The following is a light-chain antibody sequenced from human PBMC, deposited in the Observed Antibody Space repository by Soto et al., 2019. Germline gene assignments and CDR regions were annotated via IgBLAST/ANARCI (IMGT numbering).Light chain of an antibody. CDR1: QSVTST. Sequence: ETVMTQSPATLSVSPGESATLSCRASQSVTSTLAWYQQKRGQAPRLLIYDASTRATGIPARFSGSGSGTEFTLTIGSLQSEDSAVYYCQQYKNWPPWTFGQGTKVEIK. CDR3: QQYKNWPPWT. J-gene: IGKJ1*01. CDR2: DAS. V-gene: IGKV3-15*01.